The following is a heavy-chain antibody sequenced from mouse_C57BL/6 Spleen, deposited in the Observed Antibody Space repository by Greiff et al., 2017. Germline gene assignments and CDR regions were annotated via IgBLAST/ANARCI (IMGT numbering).Heavy chain of an antibody. CDR2: INPSSGYT. D-gene: IGHD2-4*01. Sequence: QVQLQQSGAELARPGASVKMSCKASGYTFTSYTMHWVKQRPGQGLEWIGYINPSSGYTKYKQKFKDKATLTADKSSSTAYMQLSSLTSEDSAVYYCARSVIYYDYDEGLYYFDYWGQGTTLTVSS. J-gene: IGHJ2*01. CDR1: GYTFTSYT. CDR3: ARSVIYYDYDEGLYYFDY. V-gene: IGHV1-4*01.